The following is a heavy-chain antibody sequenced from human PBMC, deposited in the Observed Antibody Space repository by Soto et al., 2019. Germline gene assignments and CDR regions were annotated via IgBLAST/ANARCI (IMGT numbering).Heavy chain of an antibody. J-gene: IGHJ3*02. CDR3: ARTSGWPPLDAFDI. V-gene: IGHV1-69*02. CDR2: VIPNLGVT. CDR1: GGTLSSYT. Sequence: GASVKVSCKASGGTLSSYTFSWVRQAPGQGLEWMGRVIPNLGVTNYAKKFQGRFTIVVDTSTSTAYMELKSLRYEDTAVYYCARTSGWPPLDAFDIWGQGTMVTVSS. D-gene: IGHD6-19*01.